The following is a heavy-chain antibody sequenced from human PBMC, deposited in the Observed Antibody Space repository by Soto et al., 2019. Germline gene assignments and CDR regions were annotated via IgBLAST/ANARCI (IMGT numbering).Heavy chain of an antibody. D-gene: IGHD6-13*01. CDR3: ATGYGYSRN. V-gene: IGHV3-33*01. CDR1: GFTFSSYT. Sequence: QVQLVESGGGVVQPGRSLRLSCTVSGFTFSSYTMHWVRQAPGKGLEWVALIWNDGSNKYYADSVKGRFTISRDNSKNTLFLQMNSLRAEDTAVYYCATGYGYSRNWGQGTLVTVSS. J-gene: IGHJ4*02. CDR2: IWNDGSNK.